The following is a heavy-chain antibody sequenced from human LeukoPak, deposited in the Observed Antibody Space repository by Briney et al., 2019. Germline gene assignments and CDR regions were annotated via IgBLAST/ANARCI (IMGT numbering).Heavy chain of an antibody. CDR3: AMGATGEYLQY. Sequence: PGGSLRLSCAASGFTVINNYMTWVRQAPGKGLEWVSVIYSGGRTYYADSAKGRFTISRDSSKNTLYLQMDSLRTEDTAVYYCAMGATGEYLQYWGQGTLVTVSS. CDR1: GFTVINNY. V-gene: IGHV3-53*01. D-gene: IGHD1-26*01. J-gene: IGHJ1*01. CDR2: IYSGGRT.